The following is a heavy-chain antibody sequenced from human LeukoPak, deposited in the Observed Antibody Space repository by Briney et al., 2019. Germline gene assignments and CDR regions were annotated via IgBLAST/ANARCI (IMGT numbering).Heavy chain of an antibody. V-gene: IGHV1-69*01. J-gene: IGHJ5*02. CDR2: IIPIFGTA. CDR1: GGTFSSYA. D-gene: IGHD2-2*01. Sequence: VASVKVSCKASGGTFSSYAISWVRQAPGQGLEWMGGIIPIFGTANYAQKFQGRVTITADESTSTACMELSSLRSEDTAVYYCAVIVVVPAATSTNWFDPWGQGTLVTVSS. CDR3: AVIVVVPAATSTNWFDP.